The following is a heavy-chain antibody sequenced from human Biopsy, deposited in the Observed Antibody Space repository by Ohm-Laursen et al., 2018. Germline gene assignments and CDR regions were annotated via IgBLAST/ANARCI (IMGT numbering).Heavy chain of an antibody. CDR2: ISTSSTYI. J-gene: IGHJ4*02. V-gene: IGHV3-21*01. CDR3: ARGHCSSTSCRPYYFDY. CDR1: GFTFSSYS. Sequence: SLRLSCTASGFTFSSYSMNWVRQAPGKGLEWVSSISTSSTYIYYADPVKGRFTISRDNAENSLYLQVNSLRAKDTAVYYCARGHCSSTSCRPYYFDYWGQGTLVTVSS. D-gene: IGHD2-2*01.